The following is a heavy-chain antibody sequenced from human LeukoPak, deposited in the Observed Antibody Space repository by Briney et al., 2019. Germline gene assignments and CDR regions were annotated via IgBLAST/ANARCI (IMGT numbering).Heavy chain of an antibody. CDR2: IWYDGSNE. CDR3: AAGDPVSY. J-gene: IGHJ4*02. Sequence: GGSLRLSCAASGFTFSSYGMNWVRQAPGKGLKGVAVIWYDGSNEYYVDSVKGRFTISRDNSKNTLYLQMNSLRVEDTAVYYCAAGDPVSYWGQGTLVSVSS. CDR1: GFTFSSYG. D-gene: IGHD4-17*01. V-gene: IGHV3-33*01.